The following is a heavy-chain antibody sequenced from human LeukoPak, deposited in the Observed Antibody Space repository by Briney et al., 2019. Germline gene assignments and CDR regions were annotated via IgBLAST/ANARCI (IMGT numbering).Heavy chain of an antibody. V-gene: IGHV3-48*03. CDR3: ARDPGIAGFAY. J-gene: IGHJ4*02. Sequence: GGPLRLSCAASGFTFSSYEMNWVRQAPGKGLEWVSYISSSGRTIYYADSVKGRFTISRDNAKNSLYLQMNSLRAEDTAVYYCARDPGIAGFAYWGQGPLVTVSS. D-gene: IGHD6-13*01. CDR2: ISSSGRTI. CDR1: GFTFSSYE.